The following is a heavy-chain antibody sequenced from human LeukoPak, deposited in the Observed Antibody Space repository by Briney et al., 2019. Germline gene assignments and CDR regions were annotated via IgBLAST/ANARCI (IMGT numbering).Heavy chain of an antibody. D-gene: IGHD2-15*01. CDR3: AKAPVTSCRGAFCYPFDY. Sequence: GGSLRLSCATSGFSFSSYAMSGGRQAPGEGREWGSAMSSREDGRYYAASVRGRFTSSRDTARSTLYLQMNSLSAEDAAVYYCAKAPVTSCRGAFCYPFDYWGQGTLVTVSS. CDR1: GFSFSSYA. CDR2: MSSREDGR. J-gene: IGHJ4*02. V-gene: IGHV3-23*01.